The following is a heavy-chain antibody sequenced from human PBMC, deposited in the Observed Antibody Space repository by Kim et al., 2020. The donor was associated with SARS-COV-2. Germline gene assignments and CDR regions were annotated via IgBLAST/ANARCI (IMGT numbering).Heavy chain of an antibody. J-gene: IGHJ6*02. D-gene: IGHD3-10*01. CDR3: ARGRMVRGVPNYYYGMDV. V-gene: IGHV4-34*01. Sequence: KSRVTISVDTSKNQFSLKLSSVTAADTAVYYCARGRMVRGVPNYYYGMDVWGQGTTVTVSS.